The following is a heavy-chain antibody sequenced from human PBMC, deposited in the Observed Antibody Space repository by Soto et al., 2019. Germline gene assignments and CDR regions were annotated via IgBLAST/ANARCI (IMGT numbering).Heavy chain of an antibody. Sequence: SETLSLTCTVSGGSISSYYWSWIRQPPGKGLEWIGYIYYSGSTNYNPSLKSRVTISVDTSKNQFSLKLSSVTAADTAVYYCARSMVRVFDYWGQGTLVTVSS. D-gene: IGHD3-10*01. CDR2: IYYSGST. CDR3: ARSMVRVFDY. CDR1: GGSISSYY. J-gene: IGHJ4*02. V-gene: IGHV4-59*08.